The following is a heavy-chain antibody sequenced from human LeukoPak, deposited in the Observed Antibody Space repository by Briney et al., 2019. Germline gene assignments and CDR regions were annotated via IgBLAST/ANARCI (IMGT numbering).Heavy chain of an antibody. CDR3: ARGIVGAPTDY. Sequence: PSETLSLTCTVSGGSISSSSYYWGWIRQPPGKGLEWIGSIYYSGSTYYNPSLKSRVTISVDTSKNQFSLKLSSVTAADTAVYYCARGIVGAPTDYWGQGTLVTVSS. CDR1: GGSISSSSYY. CDR2: IYYSGST. D-gene: IGHD1-26*01. V-gene: IGHV4-39*07. J-gene: IGHJ4*02.